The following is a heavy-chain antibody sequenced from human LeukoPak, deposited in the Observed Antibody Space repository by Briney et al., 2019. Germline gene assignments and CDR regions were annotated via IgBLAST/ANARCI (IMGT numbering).Heavy chain of an antibody. J-gene: IGHJ4*02. D-gene: IGHD3-10*01. V-gene: IGHV3-30-3*01. Sequence: GGSLRLSCAASGFTFSSYAMHWVRQARGKGLEWGAVISYDGSNKYYADSVKSRFTISRDHSNHTLYLQMTSLRAEDTAVYYCARAPRIELWFGELSFDYWGQGTLVTVSS. CDR3: ARAPRIELWFGELSFDY. CDR2: ISYDGSNK. CDR1: GFTFSSYA.